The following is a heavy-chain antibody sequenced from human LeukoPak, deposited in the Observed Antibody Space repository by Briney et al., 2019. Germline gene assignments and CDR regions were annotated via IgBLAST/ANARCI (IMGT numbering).Heavy chain of an antibody. D-gene: IGHD5-24*01. CDR1: GFTFSNYA. CDR3: ARDVATISNWFDP. V-gene: IGHV3-30*04. J-gene: IGHJ5*02. Sequence: GGSLRLSCAASGFTFSNYAMHWVRQAPGKGLEWVAVISYDGSNKYYADSVKGRFTISRDNAKNSLYLQMNSLRAEDTAVYYCARDVATISNWFDPWGQGTLVTVSS. CDR2: ISYDGSNK.